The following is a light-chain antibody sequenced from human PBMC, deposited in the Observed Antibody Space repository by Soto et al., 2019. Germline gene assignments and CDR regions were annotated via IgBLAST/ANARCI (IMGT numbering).Light chain of an antibody. CDR2: SNN. V-gene: IGLV1-44*01. CDR3: AAWDDGLNGLYV. Sequence: QSVLTQPPSASGTPGQRVTISCSGSSSNFGSNTVNWYQQLPGTAPKLLIYSNNQRPSGVPDRFSGSKSGTSASLAISGLQSEDEADYYCAAWDDGLNGLYVFGTGTKVTVL. J-gene: IGLJ1*01. CDR1: SSNFGSNT.